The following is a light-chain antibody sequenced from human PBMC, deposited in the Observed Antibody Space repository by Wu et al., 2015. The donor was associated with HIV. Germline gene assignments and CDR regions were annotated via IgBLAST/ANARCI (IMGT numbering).Light chain of an antibody. CDR3: QQSISWPLT. Sequence: EIVLTQSPATLSLSPGDRATLSCRASQGVGSFLAWYQQRPGQAPRLLMYGVSKRATGIPARFSGSGSGTDFTLVINRLEHEDFAIYYCQQSISWPLTFGQGTRLEIK. V-gene: IGKV3-11*01. J-gene: IGKJ5*01. CDR2: GVS. CDR1: QGVGSF.